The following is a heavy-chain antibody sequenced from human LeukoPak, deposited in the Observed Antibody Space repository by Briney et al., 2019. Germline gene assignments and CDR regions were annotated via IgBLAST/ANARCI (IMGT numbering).Heavy chain of an antibody. V-gene: IGHV4-31*03. J-gene: IGHJ5*02. Sequence: SQTLSLTCTVSGVSISSGGYYWRWLRQHPGKGLEWIVYIYYSGSTYYNPSLKSRVTISVDTSKNQFSLKLSSVTAADTAVYYCARGGYCSSTSCYGSRELWFDPWGQGTLVTVSS. CDR1: GVSISSGGYY. CDR3: ARGGYCSSTSCYGSRELWFDP. CDR2: IYYSGST. D-gene: IGHD2-2*01.